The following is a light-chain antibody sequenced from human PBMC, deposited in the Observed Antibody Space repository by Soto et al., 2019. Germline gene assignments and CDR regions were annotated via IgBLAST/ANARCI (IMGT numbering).Light chain of an antibody. CDR2: RNT. J-gene: IGLJ1*01. V-gene: IGLV1-40*01. Sequence: QSVLTQPPSVSGAPGQRVTISCTGSSSNIGAGYDVHWYQQLPGTAPKLLIYRNTNRPSGVPDRFSGSKSGTSASLAITGIQAEDEADYYCQSCDSSLSGLGVFGNGNKVTV. CDR3: QSCDSSLSGLGV. CDR1: SSNIGAGYD.